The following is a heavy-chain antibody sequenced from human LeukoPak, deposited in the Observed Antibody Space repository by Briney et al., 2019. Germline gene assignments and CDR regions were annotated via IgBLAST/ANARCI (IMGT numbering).Heavy chain of an antibody. Sequence: GGSLRPSCAASGFTFSSYAMSWVRLAPGKGLEWVANMNQDGSEKYHVDSVKDRFTISRDNAKNSLYLQMNSLRAEDTAVYYCARSDSSSWYSLHDYWGQGTLVTVSS. V-gene: IGHV3-7*01. CDR3: ARSDSSSWYSLHDY. CDR1: GFTFSSYA. D-gene: IGHD6-13*01. CDR2: MNQDGSEK. J-gene: IGHJ4*02.